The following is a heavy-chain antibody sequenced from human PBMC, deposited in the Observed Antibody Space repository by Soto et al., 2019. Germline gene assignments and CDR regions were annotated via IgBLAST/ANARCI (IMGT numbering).Heavy chain of an antibody. V-gene: IGHV1-2*02. J-gene: IGHJ5*02. Sequence: GASVKVSCKASGYTFTGYYMHWVRQAPGQGLEWMGWINPNSGGTNYAQKFQGRVTMTRDTSISTAYMELSRLRSDDTAVYYCARAGYCSGGSCYSVWFDPCGQRTLVTVSS. CDR3: ARAGYCSGGSCYSVWFDP. D-gene: IGHD2-15*01. CDR1: GYTFTGYY. CDR2: INPNSGGT.